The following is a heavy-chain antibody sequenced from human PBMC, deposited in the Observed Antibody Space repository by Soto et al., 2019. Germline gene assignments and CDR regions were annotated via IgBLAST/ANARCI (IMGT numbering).Heavy chain of an antibody. CDR1: GFTFSSYS. V-gene: IGHV3-48*04. CDR3: TKEKSVMYSGYDAFDI. Sequence: GGSLRLSCAASGFTFSSYSMNWVRQAPGKGLEWVSSISSSSSTIYYGDSVKGRFTISRDNADNSLYLQMNSLTAEDTAVYYCTKEKSVMYSGYDAFDIWGRGTMVTVSS. D-gene: IGHD5-12*01. J-gene: IGHJ3*02. CDR2: ISSSSSTI.